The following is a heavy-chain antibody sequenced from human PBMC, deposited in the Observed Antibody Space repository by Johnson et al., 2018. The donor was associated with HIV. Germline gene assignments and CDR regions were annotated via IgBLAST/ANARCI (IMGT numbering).Heavy chain of an antibody. V-gene: IGHV3-30*18. CDR1: GFTFSSYG. CDR2: ISYGGNNK. Sequence: VQVVESGGGVVQPGRSLRLSCAASGFTFSSYGMHWVRQAPGKGLEWVAVISYGGNNKYYVDSVKGRFTISRDNSKNTLYLQMNSLRPEDTAVYYCAKERRAPRAFDIWGQGTMVTVSS. J-gene: IGHJ3*02. CDR3: AKERRAPRAFDI.